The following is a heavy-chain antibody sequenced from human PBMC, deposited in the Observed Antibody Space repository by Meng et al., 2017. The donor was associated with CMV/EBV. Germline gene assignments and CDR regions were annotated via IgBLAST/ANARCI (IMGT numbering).Heavy chain of an antibody. V-gene: IGHV3-23*03. CDR1: GFTFSSYA. Sequence: GEYLKISCAASGFTFSSYAMTWVRQAPGKRLEWVSVIYSDGINTYYADSVKGRFTIYRDDSKNMLYLQMNSLRVEDTAVYYCAKDRHYGDSQYFYGLGVWGQGTTVTVSS. D-gene: IGHD4-17*01. CDR3: AKDRHYGDSQYFYGLGV. J-gene: IGHJ6*02. CDR2: IYSDGINT.